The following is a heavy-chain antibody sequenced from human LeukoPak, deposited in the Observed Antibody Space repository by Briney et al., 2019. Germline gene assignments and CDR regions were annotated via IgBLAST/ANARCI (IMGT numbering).Heavy chain of an antibody. Sequence: SETLSLTCTVSGGSISSGGSYWSWIRQHPGKGLGWIGYIYYSGSTYYNPSLKSRVTISVDTSKNQFSLKLSSVTAADTAVYYCARESIAVDSYDYWGQGTLVTVSS. V-gene: IGHV4-31*03. CDR2: IYYSGST. CDR3: ARESIAVDSYDY. J-gene: IGHJ4*02. D-gene: IGHD6-19*01. CDR1: GGSISSGGSY.